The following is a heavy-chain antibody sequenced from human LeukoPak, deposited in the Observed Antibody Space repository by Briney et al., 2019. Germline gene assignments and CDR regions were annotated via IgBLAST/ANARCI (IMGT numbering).Heavy chain of an antibody. D-gene: IGHD3-9*01. Sequence: PSETLSLTCAVSGYSISSGYYWGWIRQPPGKGLEWIGSIYHSGSTYYNPSLKSRVTISVDTSKNQFSLKLSSVTAADTAVYDCARAPNFDWLLYPPFDALDIGGQGTMVTVSS. V-gene: IGHV4-38-2*01. CDR1: GYSISSGYY. CDR3: ARAPNFDWLLYPPFDALDI. J-gene: IGHJ3*02. CDR2: IYHSGST.